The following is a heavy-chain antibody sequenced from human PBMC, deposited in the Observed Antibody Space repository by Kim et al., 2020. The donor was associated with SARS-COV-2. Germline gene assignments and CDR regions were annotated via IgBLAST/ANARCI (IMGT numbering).Heavy chain of an antibody. Sequence: SETLSLTCSVSGGSISSSTDYWGWLRQPPGKGLEYIGVVYKSGSSYYNPSLTSRVTLSVDTSKNQFSLRLSSVTAADTAVYYCARRRGYCSGGTCYLYFDSWGQGTLVTVSS. J-gene: IGHJ4*02. CDR1: GGSISSSTDY. CDR2: VYKSGSS. D-gene: IGHD2-15*01. CDR3: ARRRGYCSGGTCYLYFDS. V-gene: IGHV4-39*01.